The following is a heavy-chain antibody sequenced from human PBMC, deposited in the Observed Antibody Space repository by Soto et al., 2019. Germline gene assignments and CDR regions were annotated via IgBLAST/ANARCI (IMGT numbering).Heavy chain of an antibody. CDR2: IYHSGST. J-gene: IGHJ6*02. CDR1: FGSISISSW. D-gene: IGHD2-15*01. CDR3: ARGKERESHCSGGSCYSFRARDYYGMDV. V-gene: IGHV4-4*02. Sequence: LRGPLSLTCAGSFGSISISSWWSGVRQPPGKGLEWIGEIYHSGSTNYNPSLKSRVTISVDKSKNQFSLKLSSVTAADTAVYYCARGKERESHCSGGSCYSFRARDYYGMDVWGQGTTVTVSS.